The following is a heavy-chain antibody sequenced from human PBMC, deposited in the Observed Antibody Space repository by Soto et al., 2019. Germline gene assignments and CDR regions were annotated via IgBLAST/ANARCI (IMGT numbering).Heavy chain of an antibody. CDR1: EDTFNSYS. CDR2: ITPVFGTA. Sequence: QVQLVQSGAEVKKPGSSVKVSCKASEDTFNSYSLSWLRQAPGQRLEWMGGITPVFGTADYAQSFEDRLTITADDSTSTVYMELSSLRSDDTAVYYCARSLEGTTVTNWFDPWGQGALVTVSS. CDR3: ARSLEGTTVTNWFDP. J-gene: IGHJ5*02. V-gene: IGHV1-69*01. D-gene: IGHD4-17*01.